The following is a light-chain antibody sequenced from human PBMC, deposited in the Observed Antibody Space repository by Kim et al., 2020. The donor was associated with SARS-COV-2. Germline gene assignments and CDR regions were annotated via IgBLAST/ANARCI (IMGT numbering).Light chain of an antibody. CDR3: QVWDTNTDHHV. Sequence: SYELTQPPSVSVAPGETARITCGGTNIGSKSVHWYQQRPGRAPVFVIYYDRDRPSGIPERFSGSNSGNTATLTISGVEAWDEADYYCQVWDTNTDHHVFGSGTKVTVL. V-gene: IGLV3-21*01. J-gene: IGLJ1*01. CDR2: YDR. CDR1: NIGSKS.